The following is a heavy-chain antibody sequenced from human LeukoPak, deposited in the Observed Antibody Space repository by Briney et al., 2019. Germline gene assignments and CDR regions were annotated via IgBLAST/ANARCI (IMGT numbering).Heavy chain of an antibody. D-gene: IGHD4-23*01. Sequence: PSETLSLTCTVSGGSISSSSYYWGWIRQPPGRGLEWIRSIYYSGSTYYNPSLKSRVTISVDTSKNQFSLKLNSVTAADTAVYYCARESVVTPTFDVFGIWGQGTMVTVSS. CDR3: ARESVVTPTFDVFGI. CDR1: GGSISSSSYY. J-gene: IGHJ3*02. CDR2: IYYSGST. V-gene: IGHV4-39*07.